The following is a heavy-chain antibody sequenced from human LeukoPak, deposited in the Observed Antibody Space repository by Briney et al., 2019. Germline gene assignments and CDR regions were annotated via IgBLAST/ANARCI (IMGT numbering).Heavy chain of an antibody. CDR3: VRDRRFSSGLSYYYYGMDV. D-gene: IGHD5-18*01. J-gene: IGHJ6*02. Sequence: ASVKVSCKASGYTFTSYGISWVRQAPGQGLEWVGRISAFNGYTNYIQKFQGRVTMTTDTSTSTAYMELRSLRSDDTAVYYCVRDRRFSSGLSYYYYGMDVWGQGTTVTVSS. V-gene: IGHV1-18*01. CDR1: GYTFTSYG. CDR2: ISAFNGYT.